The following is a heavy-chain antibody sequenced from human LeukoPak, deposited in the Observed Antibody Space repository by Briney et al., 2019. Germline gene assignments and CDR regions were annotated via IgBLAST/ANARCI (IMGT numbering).Heavy chain of an antibody. CDR1: GYTFTSYY. D-gene: IGHD5-18*01. V-gene: IGHV1-46*01. CDR2: INPSGGST. J-gene: IGHJ4*02. Sequence: ASVKVSCRASGYTFTSYYMHWVRQAPGQGLEWMGIINPSGGSTSYAQKFQGRVTMTRDMSTSIVYMELSSLRSEDTAVYYCARDDTAMVTSYWGQGTLVTVSS. CDR3: ARDDTAMVTSY.